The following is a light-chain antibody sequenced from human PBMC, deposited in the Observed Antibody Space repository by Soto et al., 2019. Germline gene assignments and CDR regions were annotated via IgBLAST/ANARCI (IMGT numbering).Light chain of an antibody. CDR1: QTISSW. J-gene: IGKJ1*01. V-gene: IGKV1-5*03. CDR2: KAS. Sequence: DIRMTQSPSTLSGSVGDRVTITCLASQTISSWLAWYQQKPGKAPKLLIYKASTLKSGVPSRFSGSGSGTEFTLTISSLQPDDFATYYCQHYNSYSEAFGQGTKVDI. CDR3: QHYNSYSEA.